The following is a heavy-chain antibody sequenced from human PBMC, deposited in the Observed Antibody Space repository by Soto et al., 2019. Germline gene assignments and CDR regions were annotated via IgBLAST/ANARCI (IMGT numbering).Heavy chain of an antibody. J-gene: IGHJ6*02. CDR2: IIPIVGTA. V-gene: IGHV1-69*01. Sequence: QVQLVQSGAEVKKPGSSVKVSCKASGGTFSSYAISWVRQAPGQGLEWMGGIIPIVGTANYAQKFQGRVTITADESTSTAYMELSSLRSEDTAVYYCARVIVVVIPDYYGMDVWGQGTTVTVSS. CDR3: ARVIVVVIPDYYGMDV. CDR1: GGTFSSYA. D-gene: IGHD3-22*01.